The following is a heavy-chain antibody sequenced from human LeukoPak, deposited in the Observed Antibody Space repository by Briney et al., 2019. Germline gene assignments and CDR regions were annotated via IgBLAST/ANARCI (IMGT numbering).Heavy chain of an antibody. CDR3: ARDPYSGSRFDY. CDR2: IYYNGST. J-gene: IGHJ4*02. Sequence: PSETLSLTCTVSGGSISSGDYYWSWIRQPPGKGLEWIGYIYYNGSTYSNPSLESRVTISIDTSKNHFSLKLSSVIAADTAVYYCARDPYSGSRFDYWGQGTLVTVSS. D-gene: IGHD1-26*01. V-gene: IGHV4-30-4*01. CDR1: GGSISSGDYY.